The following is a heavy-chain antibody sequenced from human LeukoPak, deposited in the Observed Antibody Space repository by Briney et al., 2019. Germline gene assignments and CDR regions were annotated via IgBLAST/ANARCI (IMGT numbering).Heavy chain of an antibody. CDR2: ISGSGTST. CDR1: GFTFSNYA. Sequence: GGSLRLSCAASGFTFSNYAMNWVRQAPGKGLEWASVISGSGTSTDYADSVKGRFTISRDTSKNTLYLQMNSLRAEDTALYYCAKDLHVSHYSSSSRGFDYWGQGTLVTVSS. CDR3: AKDLHVSHYSSSSRGFDY. J-gene: IGHJ4*02. D-gene: IGHD6-6*01. V-gene: IGHV3-23*01.